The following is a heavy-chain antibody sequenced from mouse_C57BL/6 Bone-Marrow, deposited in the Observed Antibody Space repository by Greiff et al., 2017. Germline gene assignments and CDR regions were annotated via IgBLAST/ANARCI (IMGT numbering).Heavy chain of an antibody. V-gene: IGHV2-3*01. CDR1: GFSLTSYG. D-gene: IGHD2-12*01. CDR3: AKHDDGDGFAY. J-gene: IGHJ3*01. Sequence: VQLQQSGPGLVAPSQCLSITCNASGFSLTSYGVSWVRQPPGQGLEWLGVIWGDGSTNYHSALISRLSISKDNSKSQVFIKLNSPAADDAATYYCAKHDDGDGFAYWGQGTLVTVSA. CDR2: IWGDGST.